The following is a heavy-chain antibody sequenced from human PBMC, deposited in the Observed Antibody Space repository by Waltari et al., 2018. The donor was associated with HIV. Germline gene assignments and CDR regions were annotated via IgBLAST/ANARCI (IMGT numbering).Heavy chain of an antibody. CDR3: ARDTLNFFFGLDV. CDR2: ISSTSFNI. Sequence: EEQLVESGGGLVHPGGSRKLSCAASGFSFGDYAMNWVRQAPGKGLEWIAYISSTSFNIKYADSVRGRFTISRDNTQNSLSLQMNNLIDEDTAKYFCARDTLNFFFGLDVWGHGTTVALSS. V-gene: IGHV3-48*02. CDR1: GFSFGDYA. J-gene: IGHJ6*02.